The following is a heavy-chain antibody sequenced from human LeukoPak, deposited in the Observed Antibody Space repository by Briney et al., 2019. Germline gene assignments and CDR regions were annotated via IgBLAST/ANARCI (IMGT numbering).Heavy chain of an antibody. CDR3: ARAARRPDGWTGGSYH. V-gene: IGHV4-4*07. D-gene: IGHD5-24*01. J-gene: IGHJ4*02. Sequence: PSETLSLTCSVSGGSISGYKWAWIRQPAGKGLEWLGRSDDGGHTDYSPSLESRLTVSIDKSKNQVSLKLTSVTAADTAVYYCARAARRPDGWTGGSYHWGQEIPVTVSS. CDR1: GGSISGYK. CDR2: SDDGGHT.